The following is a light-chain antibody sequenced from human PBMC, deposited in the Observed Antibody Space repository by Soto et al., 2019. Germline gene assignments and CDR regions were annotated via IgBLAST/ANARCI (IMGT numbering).Light chain of an antibody. Sequence: IQMTQSPSTLSASVGDRVTITCRASQSISSWLAWYQQKPGKAPKLLIYKASSLESGVPSRFSGSGSGTEFTLTISSLQPDDFATYYCQQYNSRGTFGGGTKVDIK. CDR3: QQYNSRGT. CDR2: KAS. J-gene: IGKJ4*01. CDR1: QSISSW. V-gene: IGKV1-5*03.